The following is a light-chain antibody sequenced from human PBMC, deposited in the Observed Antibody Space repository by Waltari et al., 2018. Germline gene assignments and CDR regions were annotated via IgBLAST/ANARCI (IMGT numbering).Light chain of an antibody. CDR2: QDI. CDR3: HVWDRGAAV. Sequence: SYDLTQPPSVSVSPGQTARIPCSGERLQDRFTAWYQQKPGQSPVLVMFQDINRPSGIPGRFSGSTSGNTAFLTISGTQPVDEADYYCHVWDRGAAVFGGGTTLTVL. V-gene: IGLV3-1*01. CDR1: RLQDRF. J-gene: IGLJ2*01.